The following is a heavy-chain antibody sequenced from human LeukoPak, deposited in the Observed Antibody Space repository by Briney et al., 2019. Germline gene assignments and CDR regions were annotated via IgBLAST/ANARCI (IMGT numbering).Heavy chain of an antibody. CDR2: IIPIFGTA. CDR3: ARGLNYYDSSGYYGSYYYYMDV. V-gene: IGHV1-69*05. J-gene: IGHJ6*03. Sequence: SVKVSCKASGGTFSSYAISWVRQALGQGLEWMGRIIPIFGTANYAQKFQGRVTITTDESTSTAYMELSSLRSEDTAVYYCARGLNYYDSSGYYGSYYYYMDVWGKGTTVTVSS. D-gene: IGHD3-22*01. CDR1: GGTFSSYA.